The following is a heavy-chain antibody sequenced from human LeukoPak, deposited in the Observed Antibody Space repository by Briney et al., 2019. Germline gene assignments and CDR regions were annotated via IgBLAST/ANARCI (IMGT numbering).Heavy chain of an antibody. V-gene: IGHV3-11*06. J-gene: IGHJ4*02. Sequence: GGSLRLSCAASGFTFSDYYMSWIRQAPGKGLEWVSYISSSSSYTNYADSVKGRFTISRDNAKNSLYLQMNSLRAEDTAVYYCARVPSSISSTAIIFYYFHYWGQGTLVTVSS. CDR3: ARVPSSISSTAIIFYYFHY. CDR2: ISSSSSYT. CDR1: GFTFSDYY. D-gene: IGHD2-21*02.